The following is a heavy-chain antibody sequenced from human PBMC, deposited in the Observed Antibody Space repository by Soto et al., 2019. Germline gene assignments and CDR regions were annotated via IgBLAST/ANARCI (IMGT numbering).Heavy chain of an antibody. V-gene: IGHV3-33*01. Sequence: QVQLVESGGGVVQPGRSLRLSCAASGFTFSSYGMHWVRQAPGKGLEWVAVIWYDGSNKYYADSVKGRFTISRDNSKNTLYLQMNSLRAEDTAVYYCARDYHDYVWGSYPTDYWGQGTLVTVSS. D-gene: IGHD3-16*01. J-gene: IGHJ4*02. CDR2: IWYDGSNK. CDR3: ARDYHDYVWGSYPTDY. CDR1: GFTFSSYG.